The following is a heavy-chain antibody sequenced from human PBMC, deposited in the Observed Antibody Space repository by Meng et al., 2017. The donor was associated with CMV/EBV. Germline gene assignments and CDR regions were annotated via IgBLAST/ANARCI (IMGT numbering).Heavy chain of an antibody. CDR2: ISSSSSYI. Sequence: GGSLRLSCAASGFTFSSYSMNWVRQAPGKGLEWVSSISSSSSYIYYADSVKGRFTISRDNAKNSLHLQMNSLRAEDTAVYYCARGEMATIRPLDYWGQGTLVTVSS. V-gene: IGHV3-21*01. D-gene: IGHD5-24*01. J-gene: IGHJ4*02. CDR3: ARGEMATIRPLDY. CDR1: GFTFSSYS.